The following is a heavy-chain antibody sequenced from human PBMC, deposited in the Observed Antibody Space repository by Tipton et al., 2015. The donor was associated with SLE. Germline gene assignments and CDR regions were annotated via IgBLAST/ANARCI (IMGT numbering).Heavy chain of an antibody. Sequence: TLSLTCTVSGASISSYYWSWIRQPPGKGLEWIGYVYDIEFTNYNPSLKSRVTISLDTSKNQFSLKLSSVTAADTAVYYCAKEGSAMGFDSWGQGTLVTVSS. J-gene: IGHJ4*02. CDR1: GASISSYY. CDR3: AKEGSAMGFDS. CDR2: VYDIEFT. D-gene: IGHD3-10*01. V-gene: IGHV4-59*01.